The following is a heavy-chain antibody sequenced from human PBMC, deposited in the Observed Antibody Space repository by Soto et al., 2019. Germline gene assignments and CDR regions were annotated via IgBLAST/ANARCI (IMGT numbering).Heavy chain of an antibody. CDR2: ISYDGSNK. Sequence: GGSLRLSCAASGFTFSSFAMHWVRQAPGKGLEWVALISYDGSNKYYADSVKGRFTISRDNSKNTLYLQLSSLRAEDTAVYYCARENYGAHYFDYWGQGALVTVSS. J-gene: IGHJ4*02. D-gene: IGHD4-17*01. CDR1: GFTFSSFA. V-gene: IGHV3-30-3*01. CDR3: ARENYGAHYFDY.